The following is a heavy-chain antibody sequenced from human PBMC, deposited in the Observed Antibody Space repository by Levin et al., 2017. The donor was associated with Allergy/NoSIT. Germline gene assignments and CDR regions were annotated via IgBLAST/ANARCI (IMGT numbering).Heavy chain of an antibody. CDR3: AGDHYGSGSYPDY. J-gene: IGHJ4*02. CDR2: ISSSSSYT. V-gene: IGHV3-11*05. CDR1: GFTFSDYY. D-gene: IGHD3-10*01. Sequence: GESLKISCAASGFTFSDYYMSWIRQAPGKGLEWVSYISSSSSYTNYADSVKGRFTISRDNAKNSLYLQMNSLRAEDTAVYYCAGDHYGSGSYPDYWGQGTLVTVSS.